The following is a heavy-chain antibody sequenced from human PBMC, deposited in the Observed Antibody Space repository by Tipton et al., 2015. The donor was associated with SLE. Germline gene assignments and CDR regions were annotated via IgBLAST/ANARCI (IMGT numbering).Heavy chain of an antibody. CDR3: AKDWRRGYNGDDWTRTTGYFDL. CDR1: GFTFSSYG. D-gene: IGHD5-12*01. CDR2: IWYDGSKK. Sequence: LSLTCAASGFTFSSYGMHWVRQAPGKGLEWVAVIWYDGSKKYYADPAKGRFTISRDNSKNTLYLQMNSLRAEDTAVYYCAKDWRRGYNGDDWTRTTGYFDLWGRGTLVSVSS. V-gene: IGHV3-33*06. J-gene: IGHJ2*01.